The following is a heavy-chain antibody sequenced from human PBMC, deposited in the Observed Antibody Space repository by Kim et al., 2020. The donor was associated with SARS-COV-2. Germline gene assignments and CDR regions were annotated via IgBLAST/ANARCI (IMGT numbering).Heavy chain of an antibody. J-gene: IGHJ4*02. CDR2: INHSGST. CDR3: ASVGDYPGVD. CDR1: GGSFSGYY. V-gene: IGHV4-34*01. D-gene: IGHD4-17*01. Sequence: SETLSLTCAVYGGSFSGYYWSWIRQPPGKGLEWIGEINHSGSTNYNPSLKSRVTISVDTSKNQFSLKLSSVTAADTAVYYCASVGDYPGVDWGQGTLVTVSS.